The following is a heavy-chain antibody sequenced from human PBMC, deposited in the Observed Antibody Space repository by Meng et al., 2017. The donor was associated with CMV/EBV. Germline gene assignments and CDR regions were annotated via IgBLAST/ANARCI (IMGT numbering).Heavy chain of an antibody. D-gene: IGHD2-2*01. CDR1: GFTFSSYA. J-gene: IGHJ6*02. CDR2: ISYDGSNK. V-gene: IGHV3-30*04. Sequence: GESLKISCATSGFTFSSYAMHWVRQAPGKGLEWVAFISYDGSNKYYADSVKGRFTISRDNSKNTLYLQMNSLRAEDTAVYYCARDRKAAAKGYYYGMDVWGQGTTVTVSS. CDR3: ARDRKAAAKGYYYGMDV.